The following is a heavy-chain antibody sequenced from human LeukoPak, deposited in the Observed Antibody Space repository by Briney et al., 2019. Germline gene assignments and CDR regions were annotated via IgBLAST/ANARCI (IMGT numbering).Heavy chain of an antibody. V-gene: IGHV3-30*14. Sequence: GGSLRLSCAASGFTFRNYALHWVRQAPGKGLEWVAFISFDGTKKYYADSLKGRFTISRDNSKNTLYLQMNSLRAEDTAVYYCARRGDGGRSFDYWGQGTLVTVSS. J-gene: IGHJ4*02. CDR2: ISFDGTKK. D-gene: IGHD4-23*01. CDR3: ARRGDGGRSFDY. CDR1: GFTFRNYA.